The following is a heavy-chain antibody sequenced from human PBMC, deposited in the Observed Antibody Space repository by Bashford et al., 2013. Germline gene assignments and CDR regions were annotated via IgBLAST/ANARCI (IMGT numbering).Heavy chain of an antibody. Sequence: SETLSLHPALSLVAPFSSYYWSWIRQPPGKGLEWIGYLYRRRSTNYNPSLKSRVTISVDTSKNQFSLKLSSVTAADTAVYYCARLHNYYGSGSYVNWWFDPWGQGTLVTVSS. J-gene: IGHJ5*02. CDR2: LYRRRST. V-gene: IGHV4-4*08. D-gene: IGHD3-10*01. CDR1: VAPFSSYY. CDR3: ARLHNYYGSGSYVNWWFDP.